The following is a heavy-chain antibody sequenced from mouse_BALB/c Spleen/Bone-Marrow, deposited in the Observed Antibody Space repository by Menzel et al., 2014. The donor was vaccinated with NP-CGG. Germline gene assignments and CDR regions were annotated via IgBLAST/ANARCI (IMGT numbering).Heavy chain of an antibody. Sequence: EVKLVESGPDLVKPSQSLSLTCTVTAYSITSGYGWHWIRQFPGYKLDWLGYIHYSGNTNYNPSLKSRISITRDTSKNQFFLQLNSVTTEDTATYYCVREDRYEAYFPYWGQGTLVTVSA. CDR1: AYSITSGYG. D-gene: IGHD2-14*01. CDR3: VREDRYEAYFPY. V-gene: IGHV3-1*02. CDR2: IHYSGNT. J-gene: IGHJ3*01.